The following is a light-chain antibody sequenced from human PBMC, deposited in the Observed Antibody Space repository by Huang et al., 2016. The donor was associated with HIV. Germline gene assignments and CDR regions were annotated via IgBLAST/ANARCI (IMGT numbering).Light chain of an antibody. Sequence: DIQMTQSPFSLSASIGERVTITCRASQHISNSLAWYQQKPGQSPKLLLYAASRLKSGVPSRFSGSGSGTTYTLTISSLRPEDFATYYCQQYFTTPPWTFGQGTKLEIK. V-gene: IGKV1-NL1*01. CDR2: AAS. J-gene: IGKJ2*01. CDR1: QHISNS. CDR3: QQYFTTPPWT.